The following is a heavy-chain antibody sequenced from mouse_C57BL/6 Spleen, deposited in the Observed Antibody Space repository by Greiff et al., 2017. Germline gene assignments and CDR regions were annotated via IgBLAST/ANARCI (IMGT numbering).Heavy chain of an antibody. CDR3: ARGVSRDYDAMGY. CDR1: GYTFTSYW. CDR2: IHPNSGST. Sequence: VQLQQPGAELVKPGASVKLSCKASGYTFTSYWMHWVKQRPGQGLEWIGMIHPNSGSTNYNEKFKSKATLTVDKSSSTAYMQLSSLTSEDSAVYYCARGVSRDYDAMGYWGQGTSVTVSS. J-gene: IGHJ4*01. V-gene: IGHV1-64*01.